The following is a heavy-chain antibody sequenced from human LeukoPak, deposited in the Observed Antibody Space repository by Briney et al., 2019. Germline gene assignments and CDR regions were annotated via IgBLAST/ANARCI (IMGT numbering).Heavy chain of an antibody. Sequence: ASVKVSCKASGYTFTGYYMHWVRQAPGQGLEWMGWINPNSGGTNYAQKFQGWVTMTRDTSISTAYMELSRLRSEDTAVYYCATTKMGASKGPLPDYWGQGTLVTVSS. CDR2: INPNSGGT. CDR1: GYTFTGYY. V-gene: IGHV1-2*04. D-gene: IGHD1-26*01. CDR3: ATTKMGASKGPLPDY. J-gene: IGHJ4*02.